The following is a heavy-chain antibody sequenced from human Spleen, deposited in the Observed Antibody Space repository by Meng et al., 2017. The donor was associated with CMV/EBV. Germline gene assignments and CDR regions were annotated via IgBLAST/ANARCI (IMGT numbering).Heavy chain of an antibody. CDR1: GFSFSAYY. Sequence: GGSLRLSCAASGFSFSAYYMSWIRQAPGKGLEWISYISSSGNTIYYADSVKGRFTISRDNAKNSLYLQMNSLRAEDTAVYYCARDRDCGGDCYPSYFDYWGQGTLVTVSS. CDR3: ARDRDCGGDCYPSYFDY. V-gene: IGHV3-11*04. CDR2: ISSSGNTI. D-gene: IGHD2-21*01. J-gene: IGHJ4*02.